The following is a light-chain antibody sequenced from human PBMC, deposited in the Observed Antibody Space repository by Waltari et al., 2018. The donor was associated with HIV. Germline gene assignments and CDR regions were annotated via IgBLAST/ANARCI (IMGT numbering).Light chain of an antibody. CDR2: DDS. V-gene: IGLV3-21*02. CDR3: QVWHSNSDHVV. CDR1: NIGSQS. Sequence: SYVLTQPPSVSVAPGQTARITCEGNNIGSQSVHWYQQRPGQAPAPVVHDDSDRPSGIPERFSGSNSGNTATLTISRVEAGDEADYYCQVWHSNSDHVVFGGGTKLTVL. J-gene: IGLJ2*01.